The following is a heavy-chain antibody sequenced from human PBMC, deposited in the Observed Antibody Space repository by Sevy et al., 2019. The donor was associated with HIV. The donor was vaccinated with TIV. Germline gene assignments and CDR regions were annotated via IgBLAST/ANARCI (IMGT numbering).Heavy chain of an antibody. V-gene: IGHV4-39*01. D-gene: IGHD2-21*01. J-gene: IGHJ4*02. CDR2: MFFSGNT. Sequence: SETLSLTCTVSGGSISRSSYDWGWIRQPPGKGLEWIGSMFFSGNTYYNPSLKSRVTIFVDWSKNQISLRLTSVTAADTAVYYCARQGGIVDRAFDNWGQGTLVTVSS. CDR3: ARQGGIVDRAFDN. CDR1: GGSISRSSYD.